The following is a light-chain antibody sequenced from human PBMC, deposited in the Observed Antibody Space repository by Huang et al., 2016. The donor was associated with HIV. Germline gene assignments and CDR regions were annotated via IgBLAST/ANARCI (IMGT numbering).Light chain of an antibody. CDR1: QNISSF. V-gene: IGKV3-11*01. CDR3: QQRFT. Sequence: EIVLTQSPATLSLPPGGRATLSCRASQNISSFLAWYQQGAGQAPRLLIYGAANRATGSPARFSGSGSGTDFTLTINNLEPGDFAVYYCQQRFTFGPGTKVDIK. J-gene: IGKJ3*01. CDR2: GAA.